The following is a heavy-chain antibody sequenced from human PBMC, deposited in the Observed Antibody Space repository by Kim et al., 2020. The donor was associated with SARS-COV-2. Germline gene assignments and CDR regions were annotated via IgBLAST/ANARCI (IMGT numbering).Heavy chain of an antibody. CDR2: IIPIFGTA. D-gene: IGHD3-9*01. V-gene: IGHV1-69*13. CDR1: GGTFSSYA. CDR3: ARRYYDILTGPFDY. Sequence: SVKVSCKASGGTFSSYAISWVRQAPGQGLEWMGGIIPIFGTANYAQKFQGRVTITADESTSTAYMELSSLRSEDTAVYYCARRYYDILTGPFDYWGQGTLVTVSS. J-gene: IGHJ4*02.